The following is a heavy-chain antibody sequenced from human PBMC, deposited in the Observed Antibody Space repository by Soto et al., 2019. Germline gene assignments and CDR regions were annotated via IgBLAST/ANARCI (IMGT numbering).Heavy chain of an antibody. Sequence: GGSLRLSCAASGFTVSSNYMSWVRQAPGKGLEWVSVICSGGSTYYADSVKGRFTISRDNSKNTLYLQMNSLRAEDTAVYYCARGHIVLVPAAFSYFDLWGRGTLVTVSS. J-gene: IGHJ2*01. CDR2: ICSGGST. V-gene: IGHV3-66*01. D-gene: IGHD2-2*01. CDR1: GFTVSSNY. CDR3: ARGHIVLVPAAFSYFDL.